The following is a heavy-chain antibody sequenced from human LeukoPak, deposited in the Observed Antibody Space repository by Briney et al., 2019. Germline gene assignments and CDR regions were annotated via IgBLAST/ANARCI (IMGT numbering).Heavy chain of an antibody. Sequence: SGPTPVNPTQTLTLTCTFSGVSLNTRGVGVGCIRQPPGRALEWLALLYWDGDRRYSPSLKSRLTITKDTSKNQVVLTMTNMDPVDTATYFCAHRKNYYDSSVFDNWGQGTLVTVSS. J-gene: IGHJ4*02. CDR1: GVSLNTRGVG. CDR3: AHRKNYYDSSVFDN. V-gene: IGHV2-5*02. D-gene: IGHD3-22*01. CDR2: LYWDGDR.